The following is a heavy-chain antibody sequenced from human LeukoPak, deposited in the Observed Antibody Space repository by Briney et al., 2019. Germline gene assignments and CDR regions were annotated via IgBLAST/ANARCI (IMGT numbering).Heavy chain of an antibody. CDR1: GYTFTGYY. D-gene: IGHD5-24*01. V-gene: IGHV1-2*02. J-gene: IGHJ4*02. CDR2: INPNSGGT. Sequence: ASVKVSCKASGYTFTGYYMHWVRQAPGQGLEWMGWINPNSGGTNYAQKLQGRVTMTRDTSISTAYMELSRLRSDDTAVYYCARESGVEMATIKRDFDYWGQGTLVTVSS. CDR3: ARESGVEMATIKRDFDY.